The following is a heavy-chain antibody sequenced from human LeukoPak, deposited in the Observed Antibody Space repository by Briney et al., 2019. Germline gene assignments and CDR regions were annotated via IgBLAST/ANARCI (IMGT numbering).Heavy chain of an antibody. CDR3: ARQGSGYDPYWYFDL. J-gene: IGHJ2*01. Sequence: SETLSLTCTVSGGSLSSYYWSWIRQPPGKGLEWIGYIYYSGSTNYNPSLKSRVTISVDTSKNQFSLKLSSVTAADTAVYYCARQGSGYDPYWYFDLWGRGTLVTVSS. CDR2: IYYSGST. V-gene: IGHV4-59*01. D-gene: IGHD5-12*01. CDR1: GGSLSSYY.